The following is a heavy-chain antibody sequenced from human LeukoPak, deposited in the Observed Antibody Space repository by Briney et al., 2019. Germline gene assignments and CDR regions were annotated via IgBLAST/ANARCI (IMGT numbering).Heavy chain of an antibody. CDR2: ISGRGGST. D-gene: IGHD3-10*02. J-gene: IGHJ6*04. CDR1: GFTFSSYG. V-gene: IGHV3-23*01. CDR3: AELGITMIGGV. Sequence: GESLKISCAASGFTFSSYGMSWVRQAPGKGLEWVSAISGRGGSTYYADSVKGRFTISRDNSKNTLYLQMNSLRAEDTAVYYCAELGITMIGGVWGKGTTVTISS.